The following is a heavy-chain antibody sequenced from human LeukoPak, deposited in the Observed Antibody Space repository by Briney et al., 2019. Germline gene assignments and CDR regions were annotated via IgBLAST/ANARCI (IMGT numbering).Heavy chain of an antibody. J-gene: IGHJ5*01. CDR3: ARGLSRCSSGNCYEPNWLDS. CDR1: GLIFSSYW. V-gene: IGHV3-7*01. CDR2: INQDGSEK. D-gene: IGHD2-2*01. Sequence: GGSLRLSCAASGLIFSSYWMSWVRQAPGKGLEWVANINQDGSEKYYVDSVKGRFTISRDNAKNSLYLQMNTLRVEDTAVFYCARGLSRCSSGNCYEPNWLDSWGQGTLVTVSS.